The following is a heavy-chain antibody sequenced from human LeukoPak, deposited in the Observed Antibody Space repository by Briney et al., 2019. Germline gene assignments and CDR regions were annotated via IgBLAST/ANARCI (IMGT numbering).Heavy chain of an antibody. D-gene: IGHD3-22*01. CDR3: ARDREIVVAPGPFLDY. V-gene: IGHV3-30-3*01. CDR2: ISYDGSNK. CDR1: GFTFSSHA. Sequence: GGSLRLSCAASGFTFSSHAMHWVRQAPGKGLEWVAVISYDGSNKYYADSVKGRFTISRDNSKNTLYLQMNSLRAEDTAVYYCARDREIVVAPGPFLDYWGQGTLVTVSS. J-gene: IGHJ4*02.